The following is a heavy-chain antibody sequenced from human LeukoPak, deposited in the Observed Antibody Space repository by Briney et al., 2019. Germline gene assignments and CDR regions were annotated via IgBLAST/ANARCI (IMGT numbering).Heavy chain of an antibody. CDR3: ARDYGGSSPFDY. CDR2: ISSSDSTI. D-gene: IGHD4-23*01. V-gene: IGHV3-48*03. J-gene: IGHJ4*02. CDR1: GFTLSSYE. Sequence: GGSLRLSCAASGFTLSSYEMHWVRLAPGKGLEWVSYISSSDSTIYYADSVKGRFTISRDNAKNSLYLQMNSLRAEDTAVYYCARDYGGSSPFDYWGQGTLVTVSS.